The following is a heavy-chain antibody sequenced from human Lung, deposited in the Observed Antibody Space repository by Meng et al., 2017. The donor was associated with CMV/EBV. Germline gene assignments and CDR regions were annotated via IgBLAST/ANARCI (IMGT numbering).Heavy chain of an antibody. J-gene: IGHJ4*02. CDR2: ISGRSAYK. D-gene: IGHD3-10*01. CDR3: ARDMTLVRGVNVTFPYVCEH. CDR1: GFFFSGYS. Sequence: GGSLRLXCAASGFFFSGYSMPWVRQTPGKGLEWLSSISGRSAYKYYADSMRGRFTISRDNAKNSLFLQMDRLRLEDTGVYYCARDMTLVRGVNVTFPYVCEHWGQVTXVTVAS. V-gene: IGHV3-21*01.